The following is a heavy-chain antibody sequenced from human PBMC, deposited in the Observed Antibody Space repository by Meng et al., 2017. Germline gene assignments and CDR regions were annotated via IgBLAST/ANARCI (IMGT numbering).Heavy chain of an antibody. CDR1: GFTFSDYY. CDR3: ATTGPTTVTTRPYYYYGMDV. J-gene: IGHJ6*02. D-gene: IGHD4-17*01. CDR2: ISSSGSTI. Sequence: GGSLRLSCAASGFTFSDYYKSWIRQAPGKGLEWVSYISSSGSTIYYADSVKGRFTISRDNAKNSLYLQMNSLRAEDTAVYYCATTGPTTVTTRPYYYYGMDVWGQGTTVTVSS. V-gene: IGHV3-11*04.